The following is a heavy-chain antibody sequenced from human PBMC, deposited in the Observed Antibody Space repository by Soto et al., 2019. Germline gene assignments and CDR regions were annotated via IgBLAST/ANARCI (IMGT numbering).Heavy chain of an antibody. CDR2: ISSTSSYI. J-gene: IGHJ4*02. Sequence: PGGSLRLSCAASGFTFSTYTMNWVRQAPGKGLEWVSSISSTSSYIYYADSVKGRFTISRDNAKNSLYLQMNSLRAKDTAVYYCAREGSYWNDVGPDWGQGTLVTVSS. D-gene: IGHD1-1*01. CDR1: GFTFSTYT. CDR3: AREGSYWNDVGPD. V-gene: IGHV3-21*01.